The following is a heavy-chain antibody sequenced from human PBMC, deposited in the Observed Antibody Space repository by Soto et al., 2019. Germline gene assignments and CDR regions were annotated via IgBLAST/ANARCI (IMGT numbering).Heavy chain of an antibody. Sequence: VASVKVSCKASGGTFSSYAISWVRQAPGQGLEWMGGIIPIFGTANYAQKFQGRVTITADESTSTAYMELSSLRSEDTAVYYCASXREAKDGSVPPLAAFDIWGQGTMVTVSS. J-gene: IGHJ3*02. CDR1: GGTFSSYA. CDR2: IIPIFGTA. D-gene: IGHD3-10*01. CDR3: ASXREAKDGSVPPLAAFDI. V-gene: IGHV1-69*13.